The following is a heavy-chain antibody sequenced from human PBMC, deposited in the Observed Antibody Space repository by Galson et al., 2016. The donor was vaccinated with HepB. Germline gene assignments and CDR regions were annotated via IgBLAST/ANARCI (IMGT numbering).Heavy chain of an antibody. J-gene: IGHJ4*02. CDR2: IHYNGRP. CDR1: GGSITSSDW. D-gene: IGHD3-10*01. CDR3: ARGELALGFDY. V-gene: IGHV4/OR15-8*01. Sequence: ETLSLTCSVSGGSITSSDWWSWVRQPPGKGLEWIAEIHYNGRPNHSPSPKSRVTISVDKSRNQFSLKLSSVTAADTAVYYCARGELALGFDYWGQGALVTVSS.